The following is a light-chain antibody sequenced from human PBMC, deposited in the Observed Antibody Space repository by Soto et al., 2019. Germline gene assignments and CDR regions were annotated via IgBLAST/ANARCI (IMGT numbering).Light chain of an antibody. CDR2: RNN. V-gene: IGLV1-47*01. CDR1: SSNIGSNY. CDR3: AAWDDSLSGVV. J-gene: IGLJ2*01. Sequence: QSVLTQSPSASGTPGQRVTLSCFGGSSNIGSNYVYWYQQLPGTAPKLLIYRNNQRPSGVPDRFSGSKSDTSGSLAISGLRSEDEADYYCAAWDDSLSGVVFGGGTKVTVL.